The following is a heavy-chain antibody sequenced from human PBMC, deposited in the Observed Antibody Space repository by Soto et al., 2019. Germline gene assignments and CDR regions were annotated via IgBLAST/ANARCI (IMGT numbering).Heavy chain of an antibody. V-gene: IGHV1-69*02. CDR2: IIPILGIA. J-gene: IGHJ5*02. CDR1: GGTFSSYT. D-gene: IGHD1-7*01. Sequence: SVKVSCKASGGTFSSYTISWVRQAPGQGLEWMGRIIPILGIANYAQKFQGRVTITADKSTSTAYMELSSLRSEDTAVYYCATDPRGSGTTHWFDPGGQGTLVTVSS. CDR3: ATDPRGSGTTHWFDP.